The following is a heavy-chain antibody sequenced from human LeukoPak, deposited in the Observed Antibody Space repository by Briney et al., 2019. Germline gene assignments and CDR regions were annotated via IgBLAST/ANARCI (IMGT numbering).Heavy chain of an antibody. J-gene: IGHJ4*02. Sequence: SSVKVSCKASGYTFTGYYMHWVRQAPGQGLEWMGWINPNSGGTNYAQKFQGRVTMTRDTSISTAYMELSRLRSDDTAVYYCARNFYFDSSGYYHYWGQGTLVTVSS. CDR3: ARNFYFDSSGYYHY. V-gene: IGHV1-2*02. CDR2: INPNSGGT. CDR1: GYTFTGYY. D-gene: IGHD3-22*01.